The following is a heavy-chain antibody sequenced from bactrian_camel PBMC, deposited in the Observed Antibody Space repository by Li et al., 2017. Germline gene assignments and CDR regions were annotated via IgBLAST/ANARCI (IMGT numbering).Heavy chain of an antibody. CDR2: LDTNNGDRA. CDR1: GRTNSRVC. D-gene: IGHD5*01. V-gene: IGHV3-3*01. J-gene: IGHJ4*01. Sequence: HEQLVESGGGSVQAGGSLKLSCSVSGRTNSRVCMGWFRQAPGTEREGVAALDTNNGDRATYADSVKGRFTISRDKSKNMLYLQMNDLKPDDSAMYYYAADPVVLFGPICRLDGFSTHTDWGQGTQVTVS. CDR3: AADPVVLFGPICRLDGFSTHTD.